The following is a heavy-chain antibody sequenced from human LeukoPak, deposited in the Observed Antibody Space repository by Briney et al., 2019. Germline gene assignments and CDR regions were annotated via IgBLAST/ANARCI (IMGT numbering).Heavy chain of an antibody. CDR2: IKSKTDGGAI. V-gene: IGHV3-15*01. J-gene: IGHJ4*01. Sequence: GGSLRLSCAASGFIFTNAWMNWVRQAPGKGLEGVGRIKSKTDGGAIHYAAPVRGRFSISRDDSINTVYLQMDSLKADDTAVYYCLTRLRSTIGVDYWGQGTLVTVSS. D-gene: IGHD5/OR15-5a*01. CDR3: LTRLRSTIGVDY. CDR1: GFIFTNAW.